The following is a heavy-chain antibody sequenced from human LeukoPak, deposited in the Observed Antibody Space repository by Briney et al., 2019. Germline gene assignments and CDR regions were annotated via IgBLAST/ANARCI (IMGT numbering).Heavy chain of an antibody. CDR2: INHSGST. J-gene: IGHJ6*02. D-gene: IGHD5-18*01. V-gene: IGHV4-34*01. CDR3: ARDPGYSYGSYGMDV. CDR1: GGSFSGYY. Sequence: TASETLSLTCAVYGGSFSGYYWSWIRQPPGKGLEWIGEINHSGSTNYNPSLKSRVTISVDTSKNQFSLKLSSVTAADTAVYYCARDPGYSYGSYGMDVWGQGTTVTVSS.